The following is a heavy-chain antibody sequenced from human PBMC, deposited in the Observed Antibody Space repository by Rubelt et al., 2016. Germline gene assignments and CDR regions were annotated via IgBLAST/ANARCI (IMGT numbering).Heavy chain of an antibody. CDR2: ISHDGTSK. J-gene: IGHJ6*02. Sequence: GGGPEWVAVISHDGTSKAYADSVEGRFTVSRDSSKNTVYLQMNSLRLEDSAVYSCAREYQDYGDYTSLNHYGMDLWGQGTTVTVSS. D-gene: IGHD4-17*01. V-gene: IGHV3-30*17. CDR3: AREYQDYGDYTSLNHYGMDL.